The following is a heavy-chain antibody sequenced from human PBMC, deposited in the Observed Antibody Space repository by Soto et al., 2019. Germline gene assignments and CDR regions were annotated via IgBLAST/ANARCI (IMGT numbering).Heavy chain of an antibody. J-gene: IGHJ6*02. D-gene: IGHD5-18*01. CDR2: ISSTSNYI. CDR1: GFTFSSYG. Sequence: EVQLVESGGGLVKPGGSLRLSCAASGFTFSSYGMNWVRQTPGKGLEWVSSISSTSNYIYYADSVKGRFTISRDNAKNSLHLQMNSLRAEDTAVYYCARDQDTSLAIYYYYGMDVWGQGTTVTVSS. V-gene: IGHV3-21*01. CDR3: ARDQDTSLAIYYYYGMDV.